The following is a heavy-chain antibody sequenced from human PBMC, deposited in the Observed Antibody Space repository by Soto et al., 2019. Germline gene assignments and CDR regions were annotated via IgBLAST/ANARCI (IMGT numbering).Heavy chain of an antibody. CDR2: IVTGGNT. Sequence: PGGSLRLSCAASGFTFSSSAMRWVRQAPGMGLEWVSFIVTGGNTYYADSINGRFTVSRDNSRNTLYLQMDSLRSEDTAVNYCARVWATYYFDCWGPGTLGTLSS. V-gene: IGHV3-23*01. CDR1: GFTFSSSA. CDR3: ARVWATYYFDC. D-gene: IGHD1-26*01. J-gene: IGHJ4*02.